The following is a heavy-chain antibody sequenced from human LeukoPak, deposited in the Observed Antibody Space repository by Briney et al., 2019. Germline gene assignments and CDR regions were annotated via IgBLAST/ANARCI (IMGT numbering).Heavy chain of an antibody. D-gene: IGHD3-22*01. J-gene: IGHJ4*02. CDR3: ASGEYDSSGYYLYYFDY. CDR1: GGTFSSYA. Sequence: SVKVSRKASGGTFSSYAISWVRQAPGQGLEWMGRIIPIFGIANYAQKFQGRVTITADKSTSTAYMELSSLRSEDTAVYYCASGEYDSSGYYLYYFDYWGQGTLVTVSS. V-gene: IGHV1-69*04. CDR2: IIPIFGIA.